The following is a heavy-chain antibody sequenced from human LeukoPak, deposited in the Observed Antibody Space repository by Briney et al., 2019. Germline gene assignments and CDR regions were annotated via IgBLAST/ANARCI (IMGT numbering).Heavy chain of an antibody. CDR2: INWNGGST. D-gene: IGHD2-2*02. Sequence: PGGSLRLSCAASGFTFDDYGMSWVRQAPGKGLEWVSGINWNGGSTSYADSVKGRFTISRDNAKNSLYLQMNSLRAEDTAVYYCAKDEGFCSSTSCYKDYWGQGTLVTISS. CDR3: AKDEGFCSSTSCYKDY. J-gene: IGHJ4*02. V-gene: IGHV3-20*04. CDR1: GFTFDDYG.